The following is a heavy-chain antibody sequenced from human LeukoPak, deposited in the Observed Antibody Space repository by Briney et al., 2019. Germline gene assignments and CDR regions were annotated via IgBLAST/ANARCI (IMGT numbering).Heavy chain of an antibody. CDR2: IYYSGST. V-gene: IGHV4-59*11. J-gene: IGHJ4*02. CDR3: ARAYTIRVLGFDY. Sequence: SETLSLTCTVSGGSISSHYWSWIRQPPGKGLEWIGYIYYSGSTNYNPSLKSRVTISVDTSKNQFSLKLSSVTAADTAVYYCARAYTIRVLGFDYWGQGTLFTVSS. D-gene: IGHD3-16*01. CDR1: GGSISSHY.